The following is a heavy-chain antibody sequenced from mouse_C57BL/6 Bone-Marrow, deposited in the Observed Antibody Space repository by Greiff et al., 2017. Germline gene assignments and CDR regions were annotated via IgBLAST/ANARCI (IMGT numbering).Heavy chain of an antibody. CDR2: IDPSDSYT. CDR3: ARRLAYYGNLFAY. Sequence: QVQLQQPGAELVRPGTSVKLSCKASGYTFTSYWMHWVKQRPGQGLEWIGVIDPSDSYTNYNQKFKGKATLTVDTSSSTAYMQLSSLTSEDSAVYYCARRLAYYGNLFAYWGQGTLVTVSA. D-gene: IGHD2-1*01. V-gene: IGHV1-59*01. CDR1: GYTFTSYW. J-gene: IGHJ3*01.